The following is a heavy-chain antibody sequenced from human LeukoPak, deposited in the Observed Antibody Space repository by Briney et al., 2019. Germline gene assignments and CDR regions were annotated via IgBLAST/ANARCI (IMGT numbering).Heavy chain of an antibody. CDR2: IRFDASNK. CDR1: GFTFSSYE. D-gene: IGHD3-22*01. CDR3: AKDSSVYYYDSRNFDY. Sequence: PGGSLRLSCAASGFTFSSYEMNWVRQAPGKGLEWVAFIRFDASNKYYTDSVKGRFTISRDNSENTLYLQMNSLRAEDTAVYYCAKDSSVYYYDSRNFDYWGQGTLVTVSS. J-gene: IGHJ4*02. V-gene: IGHV3-30*02.